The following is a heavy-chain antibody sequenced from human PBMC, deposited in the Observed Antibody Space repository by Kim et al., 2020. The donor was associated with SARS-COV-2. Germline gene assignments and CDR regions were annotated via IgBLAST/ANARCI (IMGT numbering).Heavy chain of an antibody. D-gene: IGHD2-8*01. V-gene: IGHV2-5*02. CDR3: ARSLGYCTNGVCTSYGMDV. Sequence: SGPTLVNPTQTLTLTCTFSGFSLSTSGVGVGWIRQPPGKALEWLELIYWDDDKRYSPSLKSRLTITKDTSKNQVVLTMTNMDPVDTATYYCARSLGYCTNGVCTSYGMDVWGQGTTVTVSS. J-gene: IGHJ6*02. CDR2: IYWDDDK. CDR1: GFSLSTSGVG.